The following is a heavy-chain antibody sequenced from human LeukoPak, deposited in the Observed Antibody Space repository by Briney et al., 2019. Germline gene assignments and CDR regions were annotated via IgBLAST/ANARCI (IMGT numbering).Heavy chain of an antibody. CDR1: GGTFSSYA. Sequence: SVKVSCKASGGTFSSYAISWVRQAPGQGLEWMGGIIPIFGTANYAQKFQGRVTITADESTSTAYMELSSLRSEDTAVYYCARWRASGAYYYYYYMEVWGKGTTVTVAS. CDR3: ARWRASGAYYYYYYMEV. D-gene: IGHD3-10*01. V-gene: IGHV1-69*13. CDR2: IIPIFGTA. J-gene: IGHJ6*03.